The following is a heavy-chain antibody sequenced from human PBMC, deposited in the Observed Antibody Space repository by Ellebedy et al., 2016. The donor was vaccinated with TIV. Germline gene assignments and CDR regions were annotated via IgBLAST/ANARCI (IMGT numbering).Heavy chain of an antibody. CDR1: GFTFSSSA. J-gene: IGHJ4*02. V-gene: IGHV3-23*01. CDR3: AKRYSRSSGGRFFDY. CDR2: VSGSDGNT. Sequence: GESLKISCAASGFTFSSSAMNWVRQAPGKGLEWVSAVSGSDGNTYYADSVKGRFTISRDNSRNTLYLQMNSLRAEDTAVYYCAKRYSRSSGGRFFDYWGQGTLVTVSS. D-gene: IGHD6-6*01.